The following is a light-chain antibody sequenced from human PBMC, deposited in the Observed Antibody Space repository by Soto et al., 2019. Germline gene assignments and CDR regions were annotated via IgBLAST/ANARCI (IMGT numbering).Light chain of an antibody. Sequence: QPVLTQPLSASGTPGQRVTISCSGSSSNIGSNTVNWYQQLPGTAPKLLIYSNNQRPSGVPDRFSGSKSGTSASLAISGLQSEDEAAYYCAAWDDSLNGVVFGGGTKLTVL. CDR1: SSNIGSNT. CDR3: AAWDDSLNGVV. J-gene: IGLJ2*01. CDR2: SNN. V-gene: IGLV1-44*01.